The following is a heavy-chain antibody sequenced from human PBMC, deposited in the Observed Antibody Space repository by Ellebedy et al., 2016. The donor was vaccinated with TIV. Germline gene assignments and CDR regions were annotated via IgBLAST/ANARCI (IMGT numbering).Heavy chain of an antibody. D-gene: IGHD3-9*01. V-gene: IGHV4-30-4*01. CDR1: GGSISSGDYY. Sequence: LRLXXTVSGGSISSGDYYWSWIRQPPGKGLEWIGYIYYSGSTYYNPSLKSRVTISVDTSKNQFSLKLSSVTAADTAVYYCARENYDILTGYLDYWGQGTLVTVSS. CDR2: IYYSGST. J-gene: IGHJ4*02. CDR3: ARENYDILTGYLDY.